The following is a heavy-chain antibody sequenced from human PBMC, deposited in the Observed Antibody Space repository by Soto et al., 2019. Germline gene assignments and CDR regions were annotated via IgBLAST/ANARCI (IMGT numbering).Heavy chain of an antibody. Sequence: QVQLVESGGGVVQPGRSLRLSCAASGFTFSSYAMHWVRQAPGKGLEWVAVITYDGSNKYYADSVKGRFTISRDNSKNTLYLQMNSLRAEDTAVYYCARGRRITGTTMAYYFDYWGQGTLVTASS. CDR1: GFTFSSYA. D-gene: IGHD1-7*01. CDR3: ARGRRITGTTMAYYFDY. CDR2: ITYDGSNK. J-gene: IGHJ4*02. V-gene: IGHV3-30-3*01.